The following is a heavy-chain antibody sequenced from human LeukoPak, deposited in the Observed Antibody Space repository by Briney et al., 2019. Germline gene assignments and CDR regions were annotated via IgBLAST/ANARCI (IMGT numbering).Heavy chain of an antibody. V-gene: IGHV3-30*02. CDR1: GFTFSFYG. J-gene: IGHJ4*02. CDR3: AKDITESGSYDFDY. D-gene: IGHD1-26*01. CDR2: IRKDGSNQ. Sequence: SLRLSCAASGFTFSFYGMHWVRQAPGKGLEWVAFIRKDGSNQFYADSVKGRFTISRDNSKNTVYLQMNSLRPEDTALYHCAKDITESGSYDFDYWGQGILVTVSS.